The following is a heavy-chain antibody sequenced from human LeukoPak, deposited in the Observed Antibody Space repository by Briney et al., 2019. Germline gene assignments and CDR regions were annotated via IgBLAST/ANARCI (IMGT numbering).Heavy chain of an antibody. CDR1: GFTFLNYV. Sequence: PGGSLRLSCAASGFTFLNYVMSWVRQAPGKGLEWVSSISDNGGNTYYADSVKGWFTISRDNSKNTLYLQMNSLRVEDAAIYYCANENSKGDVWGQGTMVTVSS. J-gene: IGHJ3*01. CDR2: ISDNGGNT. V-gene: IGHV3-23*01. D-gene: IGHD2/OR15-2a*01. CDR3: ANENSKGDV.